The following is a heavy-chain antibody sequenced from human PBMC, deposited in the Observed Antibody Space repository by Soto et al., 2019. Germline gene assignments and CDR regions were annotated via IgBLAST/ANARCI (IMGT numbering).Heavy chain of an antibody. J-gene: IGHJ4*02. D-gene: IGHD2-2*03. Sequence: QVQLQQWGAGLLKPSETLSLTCAVYGGSFSGYYWSWIRQPPGKGLEWIGEINHSGSTNYNPSLKSRGTISVDTSKNQFSLKLSSVTAADTAVYYCARGLDIVVVPAAMRGFYYFDYWGQGTLVTVSS. V-gene: IGHV4-34*01. CDR3: ARGLDIVVVPAAMRGFYYFDY. CDR2: INHSGST. CDR1: GGSFSGYY.